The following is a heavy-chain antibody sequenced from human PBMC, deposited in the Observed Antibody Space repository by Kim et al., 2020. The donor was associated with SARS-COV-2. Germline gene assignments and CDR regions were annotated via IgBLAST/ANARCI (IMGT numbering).Heavy chain of an antibody. J-gene: IGHJ4*02. CDR2: INPNSGGT. CDR1: GYTFTGYY. D-gene: IGHD3-10*01. Sequence: ASVRVSCKASGYTFTGYYIHCVRQAPGQGLEWMGRINPNSGGTDYAQKFQGRVTMTRDTSISTAYMDLSSLRSDDTAVYYCARGYYGSGSFYYFDYWGQGTLVTVSS. CDR3: ARGYYGSGSFYYFDY. V-gene: IGHV1-2*06.